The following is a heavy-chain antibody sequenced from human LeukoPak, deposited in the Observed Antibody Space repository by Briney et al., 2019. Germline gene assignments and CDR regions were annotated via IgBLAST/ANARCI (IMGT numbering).Heavy chain of an antibody. CDR2: ISGSAGST. V-gene: IGHV3-23*01. Sequence: GGSLRVSCAASGFTFCSYAVSWVRQAPGKGLQWVSAISGSAGSTYYADSVKGRFTISRDNSKNTLYLQMNSPRAEDTAVYYCASYDVLTGYSRHPLKRWGQGTLVTVSS. D-gene: IGHD3-9*01. CDR1: GFTFCSYA. CDR3: ASYDVLTGYSRHPLKR. J-gene: IGHJ4*02.